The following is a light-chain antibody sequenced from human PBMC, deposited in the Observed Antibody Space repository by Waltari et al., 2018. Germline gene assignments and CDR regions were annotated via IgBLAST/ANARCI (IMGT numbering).Light chain of an antibody. CDR3: LVWDTSSYV. CDR2: QDT. CDR1: KLGEQY. J-gene: IGLJ1*01. Sequence: SYVLTQPPSVSVSPGQTASISCSGDKLGEQYVSWYQQKPGQSTVLVIFQDTKRPSGMPERFSGSTSGNTATLTISGTQPMDEADYYCLVWDTSSYVFGTGTKVTVL. V-gene: IGLV3-1*01.